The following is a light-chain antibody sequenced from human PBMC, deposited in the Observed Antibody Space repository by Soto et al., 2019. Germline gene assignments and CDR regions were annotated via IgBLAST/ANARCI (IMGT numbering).Light chain of an antibody. V-gene: IGLV2-23*01. CDR1: SSDVGSYDL. CDR2: EGS. Sequence: QSALTQPASVSGSPGQSITISCTGTSSDVGSYDLVSWYQQHPGKAPKLIIYEGSKRPSGVYSRFSGAKSGNTASLTISGVQAEDEADYYCCSYAGRSSWVFGGGTKLTVL. J-gene: IGLJ3*02. CDR3: CSYAGRSSWV.